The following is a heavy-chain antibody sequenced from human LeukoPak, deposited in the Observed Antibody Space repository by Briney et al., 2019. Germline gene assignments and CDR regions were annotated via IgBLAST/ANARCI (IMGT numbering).Heavy chain of an antibody. J-gene: IGHJ5*02. D-gene: IGHD3-3*01. Sequence: PGGSLRLSCAASGFTFSSYAMSWVRQAPGKGLKWVSAISGSGGSTYYADSVKGRFTISRDNSKNTLYLQMNGLRAEDTAVYYCAKSSHISIGGRTLNWFDPWGQGTLVTVSS. V-gene: IGHV3-23*01. CDR1: GFTFSSYA. CDR2: ISGSGGST. CDR3: AKSSHISIGGRTLNWFDP.